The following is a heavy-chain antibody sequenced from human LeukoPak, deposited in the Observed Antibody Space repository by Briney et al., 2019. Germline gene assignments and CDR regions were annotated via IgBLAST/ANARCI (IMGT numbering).Heavy chain of an antibody. CDR3: AKVNGDYGPTYYYYSMDV. CDR2: ISGDGGST. J-gene: IGHJ6*02. V-gene: IGHV3-43*02. D-gene: IGHD4/OR15-4a*01. Sequence: TGGSLRLSCAASGFTFDDYAMHWVRQAPGKGLEGVSLISGDGGSTYYADSVKGRFTISRDNSKNSLYLQMNSLRTEDTALYYCAKVNGDYGPTYYYYSMDVWGQGTTVTVSS. CDR1: GFTFDDYA.